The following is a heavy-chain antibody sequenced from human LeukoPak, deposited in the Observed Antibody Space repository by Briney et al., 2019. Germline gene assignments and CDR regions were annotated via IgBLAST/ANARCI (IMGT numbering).Heavy chain of an antibody. CDR2: IYYSGST. Sequence: SETLSLTCTVSGGSISSYYWSWMRQPPGKGLEWIGYIYYSGSTNYNPSLKSRVTISVDTSKNQFSLKLSSVTAADTAVYYCASGAFAWFDPWGQGTLVTVSS. V-gene: IGHV4-59*08. D-gene: IGHD3-16*01. CDR1: GGSISSYY. J-gene: IGHJ5*02. CDR3: ASGAFAWFDP.